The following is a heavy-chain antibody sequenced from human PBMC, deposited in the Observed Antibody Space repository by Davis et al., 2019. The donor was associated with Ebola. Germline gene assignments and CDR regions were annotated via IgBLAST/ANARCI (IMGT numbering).Heavy chain of an antibody. D-gene: IGHD6-19*01. J-gene: IGHJ4*02. CDR1: GHNFGSQW. Sequence: GESLKISCKGSGHNFGSQWIAWVRQRPGKGLEWMGIIYPGDSDTRYSPSFQGQVTISADKSISTAYLQWNSLKASDTAIYYCATTQWLREFDNWGQGTLVTVSS. CDR2: IYPGDSDT. V-gene: IGHV5-51*01. CDR3: ATTQWLREFDN.